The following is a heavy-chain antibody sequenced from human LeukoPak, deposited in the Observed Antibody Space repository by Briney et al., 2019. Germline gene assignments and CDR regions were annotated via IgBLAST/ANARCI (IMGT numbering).Heavy chain of an antibody. CDR1: GFTFSSYA. Sequence: GGSLRLSCAASGFTFSSYAMSWVRQALGKGLEWVSAISGSGGSTYYADSVKGRFTISRDNSKNTLYLQMNSLRAEDTAVYYCAKDPKSTVTTSYYFDYWGQGTLVTVSS. CDR3: AKDPKSTVTTSYYFDY. D-gene: IGHD4-17*01. V-gene: IGHV3-23*01. CDR2: ISGSGGST. J-gene: IGHJ4*02.